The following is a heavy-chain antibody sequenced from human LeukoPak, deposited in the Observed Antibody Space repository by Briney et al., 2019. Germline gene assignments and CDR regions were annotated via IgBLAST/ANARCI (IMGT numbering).Heavy chain of an antibody. Sequence: PGGSLRLSCAASGFTFSSYWMSWVRQAPGKGLEWVANIKQDGSEKYYVDSVKGRFTNSRDNAKTSLYLQMNSLRAEDTAVYYCAPLGVLISGYRAFDIWGQGTMVAVSS. CDR2: IKQDGSEK. V-gene: IGHV3-7*01. CDR1: GFTFSSYW. J-gene: IGHJ3*02. CDR3: APLGVLISGYRAFDI. D-gene: IGHD3-3*01.